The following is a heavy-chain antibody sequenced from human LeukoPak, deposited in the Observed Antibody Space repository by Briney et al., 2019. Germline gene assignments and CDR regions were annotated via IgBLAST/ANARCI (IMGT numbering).Heavy chain of an antibody. V-gene: IGHV3-7*01. Sequence: GGSLRLSCAASGFAFSSYNMKWVRQAPGKGLEWVANIKQDGSEKYYVDSVKGRFTISRDNAKNSLYLQMNSLRAEDTAVYYCARDQLRYFDWLLSFDYWGQGTLVTVSS. CDR1: GFAFSSYN. D-gene: IGHD3-9*01. J-gene: IGHJ4*02. CDR3: ARDQLRYFDWLLSFDY. CDR2: IKQDGSEK.